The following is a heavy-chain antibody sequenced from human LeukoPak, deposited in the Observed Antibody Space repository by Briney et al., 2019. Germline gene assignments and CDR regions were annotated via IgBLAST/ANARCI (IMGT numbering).Heavy chain of an antibody. CDR1: GGSISSSSYY. CDR3: ARDNSWGPYYDFWRAGD. J-gene: IGHJ4*02. Sequence: SETLSLTCTVSGGSISSSSYYWGWIRQPPGKGLEWIGSIYYSGSTYYNPPLKSRVTISVDTSKNQFSLKLSSVTAADTAVYYCARDNSWGPYYDFWRAGDWGQGTLVTVSS. V-gene: IGHV4-39*07. CDR2: IYYSGST. D-gene: IGHD3-3*01.